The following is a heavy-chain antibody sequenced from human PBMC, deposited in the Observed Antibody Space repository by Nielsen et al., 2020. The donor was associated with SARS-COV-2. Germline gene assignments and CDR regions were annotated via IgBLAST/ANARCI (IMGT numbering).Heavy chain of an antibody. CDR1: GGSISGYY. D-gene: IGHD6-19*01. CDR3: ARNDPAVASSGFDY. CDR2: IFHSGNT. J-gene: IGHJ4*02. V-gene: IGHV4-59*01. Sequence: SETLSLTCTVSGGSISGYYWTWIRQPPGKGLEWIGYIFHSGNTNYNRNPSLKSRVTISADTSKNRFSLKLTSVTAADTAVYFCARNDPAVASSGFDYWGQGTLVTVSS.